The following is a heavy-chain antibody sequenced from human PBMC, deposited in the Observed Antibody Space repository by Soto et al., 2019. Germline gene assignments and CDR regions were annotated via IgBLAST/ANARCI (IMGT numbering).Heavy chain of an antibody. CDR3: ARLPGYSTGWTPFDF. D-gene: IGHD6-19*01. Sequence: AASGFTFSNYWMHWVRQAPGKGLVWVSRINSDGSTTSHADSVKGRFTISRDNAKNTLYLQMNSLRAEDTAVYYCARLPGYSTGWTPFDFWGQGTQVTVSS. J-gene: IGHJ4*02. V-gene: IGHV3-74*01. CDR2: INSDGSTT. CDR1: GFTFSNYW.